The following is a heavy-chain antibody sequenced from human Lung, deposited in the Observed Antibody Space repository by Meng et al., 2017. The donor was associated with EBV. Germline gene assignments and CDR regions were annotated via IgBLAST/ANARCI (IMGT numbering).Heavy chain of an antibody. J-gene: IGHJ4*02. CDR1: GGSISSGGYS. Sequence: QLQLQESGSGLVKPSQTLSLTFAVSGGSISSGGYSWSWIRQPPGKGLEWIGEIHHSGRTNYNPSLKSRITMSLDKPKNQFSLKLSSVTAADTAVYYCARDSDSAYSLGYWGQGTLVTVSS. V-gene: IGHV4-30-2*01. D-gene: IGHD2-21*01. CDR3: ARDSDSAYSLGY. CDR2: IHHSGRT.